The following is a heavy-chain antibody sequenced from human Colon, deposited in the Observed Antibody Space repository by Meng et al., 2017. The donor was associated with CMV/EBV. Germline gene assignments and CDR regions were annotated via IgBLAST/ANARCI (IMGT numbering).Heavy chain of an antibody. D-gene: IGHD1-26*01. CDR2: ITWNSEKI. CDR3: AKDVGANFFYGLDV. Sequence: GGSLRLSCAASGFTFDDHAMHWVRQVPGKGPEWVAGITWNSEKIAYGDSVKGRFTVSRDNAKTALYLQMNSLRAEDTALYYCAKDVGANFFYGLDVWGQGTTVTVSS. J-gene: IGHJ6*02. V-gene: IGHV3-9*01. CDR1: GFTFDDHA.